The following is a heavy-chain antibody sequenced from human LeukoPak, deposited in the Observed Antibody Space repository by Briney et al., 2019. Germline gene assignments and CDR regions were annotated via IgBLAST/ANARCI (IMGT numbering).Heavy chain of an antibody. V-gene: IGHV4-30-2*01. CDR1: GGSISSGGYS. CDR3: ARGAPYSSSSEAIGYFDL. CDR2: IYHSGST. J-gene: IGHJ2*01. Sequence: PSETLSLTCTVSGGSISSGGYSWSWIRQPPGKGLEWIGYIYHSGSTYYNPSLKSRVTISVDRSKNQFSLKLSSVTAADTAVYYCARGAPYSSSSEAIGYFDLWGRGTLVTVSS. D-gene: IGHD6-13*01.